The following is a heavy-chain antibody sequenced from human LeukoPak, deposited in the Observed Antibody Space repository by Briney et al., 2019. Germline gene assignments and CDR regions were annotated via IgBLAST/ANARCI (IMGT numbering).Heavy chain of an antibody. V-gene: IGHV4-38-2*02. CDR1: GYSISSGYY. Sequence: SSETLSLTCTVSGYSISSGYYWGWIRQPPGKGLEWIGSIYHSGSTYYNPSLKSRVTISVDTSKNQFSLKLSSVTAADTAVYYCARASTKYDFWSLYSGWYPYYFDYWGQGTLVTVSS. J-gene: IGHJ4*02. D-gene: IGHD3-3*01. CDR3: ARASTKYDFWSLYSGWYPYYFDY. CDR2: IYHSGST.